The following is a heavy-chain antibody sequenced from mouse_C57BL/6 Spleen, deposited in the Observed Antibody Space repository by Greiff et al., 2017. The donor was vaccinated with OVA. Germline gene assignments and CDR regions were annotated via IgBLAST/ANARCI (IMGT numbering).Heavy chain of an antibody. CDR3: ARLNWY. CDR2: INPNNGGT. CDR1: GYTFTDYY. V-gene: IGHV1-26*01. Sequence: EVQLQQSGPELVKPGASVKISCKASGYTFTDYYMNWVKQSHGKSLEWIGDINPNNGGTSYNQKFKGKATLTVDKSSSTAYMELRSLTSEDSAVYYCARLNWYWGQGTLVTVSA. J-gene: IGHJ3*01. D-gene: IGHD4-1*02.